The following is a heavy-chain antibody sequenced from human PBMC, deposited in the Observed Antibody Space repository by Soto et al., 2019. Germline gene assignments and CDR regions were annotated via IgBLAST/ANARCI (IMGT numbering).Heavy chain of an antibody. V-gene: IGHV5-51*01. CDR2: IYPGDSDT. Sequence: GESLKISCKGSGYSFTSYWIGWVRQMPGKGLEWMGIIYPGDSDTRYSPSFQGQVTISADKSISTAYLQWSSLKASDTAMYYCARRDGAATNYYYYGMDVWGQGTTVTVSS. CDR3: ARRDGAATNYYYYGMDV. D-gene: IGHD2-15*01. J-gene: IGHJ6*02. CDR1: GYSFTSYW.